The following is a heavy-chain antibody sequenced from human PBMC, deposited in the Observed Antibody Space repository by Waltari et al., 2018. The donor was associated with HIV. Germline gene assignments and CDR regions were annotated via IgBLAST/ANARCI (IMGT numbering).Heavy chain of an antibody. Sequence: QVQLQQWGAGLLKPSETLSLTCAVYGESFSGPYWSWIRQPPGKGLEWIGEINHSGSTNYNPSLKSRVTISVDTSKNQFSLRLTSVTAADTAVYYCARAGTVVTRDFDYWGQGTLVTVSS. CDR1: GESFSGPY. CDR2: INHSGST. J-gene: IGHJ4*02. D-gene: IGHD2-21*02. V-gene: IGHV4-34*01. CDR3: ARAGTVVTRDFDY.